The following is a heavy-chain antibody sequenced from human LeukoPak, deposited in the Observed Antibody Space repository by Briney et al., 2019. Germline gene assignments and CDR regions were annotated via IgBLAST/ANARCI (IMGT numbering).Heavy chain of an antibody. CDR1: GGSFSGYY. D-gene: IGHD3-16*01. J-gene: IGHJ4*02. CDR3: ARGGRLRFRRAYYFDY. Sequence: PSETLSLTCAVYGGSFSGYYWSWIRQPPGKGLEWIGEINHSGSTNYNPSLKSRVTISVDTSKNQFSLKLSSVTAADTAVYYCARGGRLRFRRAYYFDYWGQGTLVTVSS. V-gene: IGHV4-34*01. CDR2: INHSGST.